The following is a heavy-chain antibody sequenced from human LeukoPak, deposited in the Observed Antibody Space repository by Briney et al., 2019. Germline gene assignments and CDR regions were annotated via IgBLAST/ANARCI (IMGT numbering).Heavy chain of an antibody. J-gene: IGHJ4*02. D-gene: IGHD2-15*01. CDR3: ARGDTLVVVAATFPYFDY. CDR2: INPNSGGT. V-gene: IGHV1-2*02. CDR1: GYTFTGLY. Sequence: GASVKVSCKASGYTFTGLYMHWVRQAPGQGLDWMGWINPNSGGTNYAQKFQGRVTMTRDTSISTAYMELSRLRSDDTAVYYCARGDTLVVVAATFPYFDYWGQGTLVTVSS.